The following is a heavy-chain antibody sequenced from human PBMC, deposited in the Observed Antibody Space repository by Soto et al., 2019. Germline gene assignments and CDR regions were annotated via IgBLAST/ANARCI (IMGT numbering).Heavy chain of an antibody. CDR1: GGSISSNKW. Sequence: QVQLQESGPGLVKPSETLSLTCAVYGGSISSNKWWSWVRQPPGKGLEWIGEIYHSGSTNYNPSLKSRVTISLDKSKNQFSLKLTSVTAADSAVYYCARDDHIVVVPTSLGPMDVWGQGTTVTVSS. CDR3: ARDDHIVVVPTSLGPMDV. CDR2: IYHSGST. J-gene: IGHJ6*02. V-gene: IGHV4-4*02. D-gene: IGHD2-2*01.